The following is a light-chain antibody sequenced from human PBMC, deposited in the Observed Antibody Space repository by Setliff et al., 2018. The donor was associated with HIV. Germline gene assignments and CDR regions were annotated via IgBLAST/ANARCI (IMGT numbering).Light chain of an antibody. J-gene: IGLJ1*01. CDR2: ELS. CDR1: SSDIGSHNH. V-gene: IGLV2-8*01. CDR3: ASYAGDGVHDIYV. Sequence: QSALTQPPSASGSPGQSVAISCTGTSSDIGSHNHVSWYQQYPGKAPKLMIYELSPRPSGVPDRFSGSKSGNTASLTVSGLQAEDEADYYCASYAGDGVHDIYVFGTGTKVTVL.